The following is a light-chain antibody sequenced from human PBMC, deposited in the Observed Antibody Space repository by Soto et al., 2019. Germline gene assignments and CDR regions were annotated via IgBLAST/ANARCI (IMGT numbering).Light chain of an antibody. CDR2: SAS. CDR3: QHYSYSPPAV. V-gene: IGKV3D-15*01. Sequence: EIVKTQSPATLSVSLGERATLSYRASQSISSNLAWYQQKPGQAPRLLIYSASPRATGIPARFSGSGSGTEFPLTISSLQSEDFAVYYCQHYSYSPPAVFGPGTKVDIK. J-gene: IGKJ3*01. CDR1: QSISSN.